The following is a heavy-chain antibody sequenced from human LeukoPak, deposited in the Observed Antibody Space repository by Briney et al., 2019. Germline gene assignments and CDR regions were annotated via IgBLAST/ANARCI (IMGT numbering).Heavy chain of an antibody. D-gene: IGHD2-15*01. CDR1: GGSISSSSYY. V-gene: IGHV4-39*01. J-gene: IGHJ6*02. Sequence: SETLSLTCTVSGGSISSSSYYWGWIRQPPGKGLEWIGSIYYSGSTYYNPSLKSRVTISVDTSKNQFSLKLSSVTAADTAVYYCARRRRRVVAAAYRYYYGMDVWGQGTTVTVSS. CDR3: ARRRRRVVAAAYRYYYGMDV. CDR2: IYYSGST.